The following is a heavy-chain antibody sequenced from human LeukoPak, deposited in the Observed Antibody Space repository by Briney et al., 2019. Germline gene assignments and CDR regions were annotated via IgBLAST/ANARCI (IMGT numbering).Heavy chain of an antibody. V-gene: IGHV4-39*01. Sequence: GSLRLSCAASGFTFSSYTFNWVRQAPGKGLEWIGSIYYSGSTYYNPSLKSRVTISVDTSKNQFSLKLSSVTAADTAVYYCGRLFYDFWSGHYYYYMDVWGKGTTVTVSS. CDR2: IYYSGST. D-gene: IGHD3-3*01. J-gene: IGHJ6*03. CDR1: GFTFSSYTFN. CDR3: GRLFYDFWSGHYYYYMDV.